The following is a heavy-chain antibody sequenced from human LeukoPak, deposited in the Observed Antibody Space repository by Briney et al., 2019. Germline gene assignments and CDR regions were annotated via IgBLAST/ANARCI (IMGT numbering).Heavy chain of an antibody. CDR1: GFTFSSYS. V-gene: IGHV3-21*01. J-gene: IGHJ4*02. CDR2: ISSSSSYI. D-gene: IGHD6-19*01. Sequence: PGGSLRLSCAASGFTFSSYSMNWVRQAPGKGLEWVSSISSSSSYIYYADSVKGRFTISRDNAKNSLYLQMNSLRAEDTAVYYCARASIAYSSGYLYFGYWGQGTLVTVSS. CDR3: ARASIAYSSGYLYFGY.